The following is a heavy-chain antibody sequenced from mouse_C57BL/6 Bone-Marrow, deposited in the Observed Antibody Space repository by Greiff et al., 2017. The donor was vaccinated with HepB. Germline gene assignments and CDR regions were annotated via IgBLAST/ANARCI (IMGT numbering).Heavy chain of an antibody. V-gene: IGHV1-64*01. D-gene: IGHD2-12*01. Sequence: QVQLKQPGAELVKPGASVKLSCKASGYTFTSYWMHWVKQRPGQGLEWIGMIHPNSGSTNYNEKFKSKATLTVDKSSSTAYMQLSSLTSEDSAVYYCAQPPYYKDAMDYWGQGTSVTVSS. CDR1: GYTFTSYW. CDR3: AQPPYYKDAMDY. J-gene: IGHJ4*01. CDR2: IHPNSGST.